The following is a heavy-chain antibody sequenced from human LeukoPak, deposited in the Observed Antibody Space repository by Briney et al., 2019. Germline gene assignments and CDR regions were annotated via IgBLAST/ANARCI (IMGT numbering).Heavy chain of an antibody. CDR2: INPSGGST. CDR1: GYTFTGYY. V-gene: IGHV1-46*01. J-gene: IGHJ5*02. D-gene: IGHD6-19*01. CDR3: ARNILPVAGTYNWFDP. Sequence: ASVKVSCKASGYTFTGYYMHWVRQAPGQGLEWMGIINPSGGSTSYAQKFQGRVTMTRDMSTSTVYMELSSLRSEDTAVYYCARNILPVAGTYNWFDPWGQGTLVTVSS.